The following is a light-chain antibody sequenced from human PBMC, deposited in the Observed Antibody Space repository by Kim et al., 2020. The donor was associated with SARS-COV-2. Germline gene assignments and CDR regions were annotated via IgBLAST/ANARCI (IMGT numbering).Light chain of an antibody. CDR2: SNN. CDR1: SSNIGSNT. CDR3: AAWDDSLNGWV. J-gene: IGLJ3*02. Sequence: ELTQPPSASGTPGQRVTISCSGSSSNIGSNTVNWYQQLPGTAPKLLIYSNNQRLSGVPDRFSGSKSGTSASLAISGLQSEDEADYYCAAWDDSLNGWVFGGGTKLTVL. V-gene: IGLV1-44*01.